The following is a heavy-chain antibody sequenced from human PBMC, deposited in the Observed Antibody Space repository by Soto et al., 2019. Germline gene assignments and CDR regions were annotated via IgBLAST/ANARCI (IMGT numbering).Heavy chain of an antibody. V-gene: IGHV3-23*01. D-gene: IGHD1-1*01. J-gene: IGHJ4*02. CDR3: AKGVVWEPNEPQFDY. CDR2: ISGSVGST. Sequence: PGGSLRLSCAASGFTFSSSAMSWVRQAPGKGLEWVSAISGSVGSTYYADSVKGRFTISRDNSKNTLYLQMNSLRAEDTAVYYCAKGVVWEPNEPQFDYWGQGTLVTVSS. CDR1: GFTFSSSA.